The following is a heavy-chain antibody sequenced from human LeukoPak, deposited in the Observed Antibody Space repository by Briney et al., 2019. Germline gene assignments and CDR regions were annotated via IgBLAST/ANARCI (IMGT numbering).Heavy chain of an antibody. D-gene: IGHD6-19*01. CDR2: INPNSGGT. CDR1: GYTFTGYY. V-gene: IGHV1-2*02. Sequence: ASVKVSCEASGYTFTGYYMHWVRQAPGQGLEWMGWINPNSGGTNYAQKFQGRVTMTRDTSISTAYMELSRLRSDDTAVYYCARDYRGSGWYYFDYWGQGTLVTVSS. J-gene: IGHJ4*02. CDR3: ARDYRGSGWYYFDY.